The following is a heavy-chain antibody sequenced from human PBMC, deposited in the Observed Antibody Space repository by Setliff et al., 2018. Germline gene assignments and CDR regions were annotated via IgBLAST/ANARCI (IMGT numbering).Heavy chain of an antibody. D-gene: IGHD6-6*01. J-gene: IGHJ5*02. CDR1: GGPFSGYY. CDR2: VYYSGTA. Sequence: SATLSLTCTVQGGPFSGYYWSWIRQPPGKGLEFIGYVYYSGTANYSPSLRSRVTISVDTSKNQFSLTMSSVTAADAAIYYCARGRNVAARLLDTWGQGSRVTVSS. CDR3: ARGRNVAARLLDT. V-gene: IGHV4-59*12.